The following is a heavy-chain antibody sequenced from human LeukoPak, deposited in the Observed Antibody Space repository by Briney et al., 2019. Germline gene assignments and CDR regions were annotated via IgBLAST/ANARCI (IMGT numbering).Heavy chain of an antibody. CDR3: ARGTYCGGDCHSYFDY. V-gene: IGHV3-23*01. D-gene: IGHD2-21*02. J-gene: IGHJ4*02. Sequence: GGSLRLSCAASGFTFSSYAMSWVRQAPGKGLEWVSVISGSGGSTYYADSVKGRFTISRDNSKNTLCLQMNSLRAEDTAVYYCARGTYCGGDCHSYFDYWGQGTLVTVSS. CDR2: ISGSGGST. CDR1: GFTFSSYA.